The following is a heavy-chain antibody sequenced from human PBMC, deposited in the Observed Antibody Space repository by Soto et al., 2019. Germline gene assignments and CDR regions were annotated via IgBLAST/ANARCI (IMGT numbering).Heavy chain of an antibody. Sequence: SETRSLTCTVSGFSISRYYWSWIRQPPGKGLEWIGYIYYSGSTNYNPSLKSRVTISVDTSKNQFSLKLSSVTAADTAVYYCARGGILGELSFFLDWFDPWGQGTLVTVSS. J-gene: IGHJ5*02. V-gene: IGHV4-59*01. CDR2: IYYSGST. CDR3: ARGGILGELSFFLDWFDP. CDR1: GFSISRYY. D-gene: IGHD3-16*02.